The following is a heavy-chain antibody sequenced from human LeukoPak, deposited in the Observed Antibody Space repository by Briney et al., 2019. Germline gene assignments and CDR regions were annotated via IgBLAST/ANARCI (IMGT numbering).Heavy chain of an antibody. Sequence: GSLRLSCAASGFTVSSNYMSWVRQAPGKGLEWIGRIYTSGSTNYNPSLKSRVTMSVDTSKNQFSLKLSSVTAADTAVYYCARDHGLFDYWGQGTLVTVSS. CDR1: GFTVSSNY. J-gene: IGHJ4*02. CDR2: IYTSGST. CDR3: ARDHGLFDY. V-gene: IGHV4-4*07.